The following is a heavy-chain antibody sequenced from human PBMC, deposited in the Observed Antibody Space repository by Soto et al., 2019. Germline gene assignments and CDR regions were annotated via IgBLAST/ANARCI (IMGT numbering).Heavy chain of an antibody. Sequence: QLQLQESGSGLVKPSQTLSLTCAVSGGSISSVGYSWSWIRQPPGKGLEWIGYIYHSGSTYYNPSLKSRVTISVDRSKNQFSLKLGSVTAADTAVYYGARSGTHYGDYWYFDLWGRGTLVTVSS. D-gene: IGHD4-17*01. CDR3: ARSGTHYGDYWYFDL. J-gene: IGHJ2*01. CDR1: GGSISSVGYS. CDR2: IYHSGST. V-gene: IGHV4-30-2*01.